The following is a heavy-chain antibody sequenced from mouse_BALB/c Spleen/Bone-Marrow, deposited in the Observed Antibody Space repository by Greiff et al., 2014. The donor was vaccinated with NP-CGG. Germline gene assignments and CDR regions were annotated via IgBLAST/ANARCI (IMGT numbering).Heavy chain of an antibody. CDR2: INPNSDYT. CDR3: AREVYGSWFAY. D-gene: IGHD2-2*01. J-gene: IGHJ3*01. V-gene: IGHV1-4*01. Sequence: VQLQQSGAELARPGASVKMSCKASGYTFTYYTMYWVKQRPGQGLEWIGYINPNSDYTNYNQKFKDKATLTADKSSSTAYMQLSSLTSEDSAVYCCAREVYGSWFAYWGQGTLVTVSA. CDR1: GYTFTYYT.